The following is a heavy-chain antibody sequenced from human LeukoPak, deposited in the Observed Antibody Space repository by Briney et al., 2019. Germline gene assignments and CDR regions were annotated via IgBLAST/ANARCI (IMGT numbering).Heavy chain of an antibody. Sequence: GGSLRLSCAASGFTFSSYSMNWVRQAPGKGLEWVSYISSSSSTIYYADSVKGRFTISRDNAKNSLYLQMNSLRAEDTAVYYCARIGPRSYGSASWYGMDVWGQGTTVTVSS. CDR3: ARIGPRSYGSASWYGMDV. V-gene: IGHV3-48*04. J-gene: IGHJ6*02. D-gene: IGHD3-10*01. CDR2: ISSSSSTI. CDR1: GFTFSSYS.